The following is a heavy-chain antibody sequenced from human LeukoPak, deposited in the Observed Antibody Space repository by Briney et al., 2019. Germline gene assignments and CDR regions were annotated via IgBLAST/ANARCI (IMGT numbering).Heavy chain of an antibody. J-gene: IGHJ6*03. D-gene: IGHD3-3*01. V-gene: IGHV4-39*07. Sequence: PSETLSLTCTVSGGSIGSTTYYWGWIRQPPGMGLEWIGSIYYSGSTYYNPSLKSRVTISVDTSKNQFSLKLSSVTAADTAVYYCARGTYYDFWSGYYIPPYYMDVWGKGTTVTVSS. CDR2: IYYSGST. CDR3: ARGTYYDFWSGYYIPPYYMDV. CDR1: GGSIGSTTYY.